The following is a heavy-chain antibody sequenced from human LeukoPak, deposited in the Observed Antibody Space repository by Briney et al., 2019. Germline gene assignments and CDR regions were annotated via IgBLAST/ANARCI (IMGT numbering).Heavy chain of an antibody. Sequence: PSETLSLTCTVSGGSISSYYWSWIRQPPGKGLEWIGYIYYSGSTNYNPSLTSRVTISVDTSRNQFSLNLNSVTAADTAVYYCARDHRGLNAFDIWGQGTMVTVSS. CDR1: GGSISSYY. V-gene: IGHV4-59*01. CDR2: IYYSGST. CDR3: ARDHRGLNAFDI. D-gene: IGHD3-10*01. J-gene: IGHJ3*02.